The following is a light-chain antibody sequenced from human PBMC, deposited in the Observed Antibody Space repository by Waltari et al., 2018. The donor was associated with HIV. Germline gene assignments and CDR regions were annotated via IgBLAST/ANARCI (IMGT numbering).Light chain of an antibody. CDR1: SIDVGGYNH. J-gene: IGLJ2*01. CDR2: DVS. V-gene: IGLV2-11*01. Sequence: QSALTQPRPVSVSPGPSVTIPCTGTSIDVGGYNHVPWYQQHPGKAPKLMIYDVSKRPSGVPDRFSGSKSGNTASLTISGLQAEDEADYYCCSYAGSYTPHVVFGGGTKLTVL. CDR3: CSYAGSYTPHVV.